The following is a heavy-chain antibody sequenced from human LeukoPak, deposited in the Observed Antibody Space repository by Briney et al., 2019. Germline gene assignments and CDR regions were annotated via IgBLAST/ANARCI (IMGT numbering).Heavy chain of an antibody. V-gene: IGHV1-2*02. CDR1: GYTFTGYY. J-gene: IGHJ4*02. CDR2: INPNSGGT. D-gene: IGHD3-22*01. CDR3: ARGALITKLPGKEGY. Sequence: ASVKVSCKASGYTFTGYYMHWVRQAPGQGLEWMGWINPNSGGTNYAQKFQGRVTMTRDTSISTAYMELSRLRSDDTAAYYCARGALITKLPGKEGYWGQGTLVTVSS.